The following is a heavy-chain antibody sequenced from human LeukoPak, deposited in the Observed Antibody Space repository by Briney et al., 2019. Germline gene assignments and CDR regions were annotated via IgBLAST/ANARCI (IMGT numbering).Heavy chain of an antibody. J-gene: IGHJ6*03. CDR1: GFTFSSCD. V-gene: IGHV3-30*02. Sequence: GGSLRLSCAVSGFTFSSCDMHWVRQAPGKGLEWVAFMRYDGSNKYYADSVKGRFTISRDKSKNTLYLQMNSLRAEDTAVYYCARSGVLLWFGESNYYMDVWGKGTTVTISS. CDR3: ARSGVLLWFGESNYYMDV. CDR2: MRYDGSNK. D-gene: IGHD3-10*01.